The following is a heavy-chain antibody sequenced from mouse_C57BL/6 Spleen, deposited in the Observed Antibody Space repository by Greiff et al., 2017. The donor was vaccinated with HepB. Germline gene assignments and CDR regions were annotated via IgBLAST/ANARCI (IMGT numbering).Heavy chain of an antibody. D-gene: IGHD2-2*01. Sequence: QVQLKQSGAELVKPGASVKISCKASGYAFSSYWMNWVKQRPGKGLEWIGQIYHGDGDTNYNGKFKGKATLTADKSSSTAYMQLSSLTSEDSAVYFFARYGYEGHWYFDVWGTGTTVTVSS. CDR2: IYHGDGDT. V-gene: IGHV1-80*01. CDR1: GYAFSSYW. CDR3: ARYGYEGHWYFDV. J-gene: IGHJ1*03.